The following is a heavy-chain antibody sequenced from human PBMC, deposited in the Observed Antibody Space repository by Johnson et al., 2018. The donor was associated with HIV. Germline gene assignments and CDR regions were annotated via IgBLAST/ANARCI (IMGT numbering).Heavy chain of an antibody. V-gene: IGHV3-7*04. D-gene: IGHD3-22*01. CDR2: IKQDGSEK. CDR3: ARDLFRDSSGQDDAFDI. J-gene: IGHJ3*02. Sequence: VQLVESGGGLVQPGGSLRLSCVASGFTFSSYWMSWVRQAPGKGLEWVANIKQDGSEKYYVDSVKGRFTIPRDNAKNSLYLQMNRLRAEDTAVYYCARDLFRDSSGQDDAFDIWGQGTMVTVSS. CDR1: GFTFSSYW.